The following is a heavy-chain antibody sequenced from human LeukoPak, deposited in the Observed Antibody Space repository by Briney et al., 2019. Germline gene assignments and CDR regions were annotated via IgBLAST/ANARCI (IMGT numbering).Heavy chain of an antibody. CDR3: ARPYYYDSRIDP. CDR1: GGSISSGDYY. V-gene: IGHV4-30-4*01. Sequence: SQTLSLTCTVSGGSISSGDYYWSWIRQPPGKGLEWIGYMYYSGSTYYNPSLKSRLTISLDTSKNQFSLKLSSVTAADTAVYYCARPYYYDSRIDPWGQGTLVTVSS. J-gene: IGHJ5*02. D-gene: IGHD3-22*01. CDR2: MYYSGST.